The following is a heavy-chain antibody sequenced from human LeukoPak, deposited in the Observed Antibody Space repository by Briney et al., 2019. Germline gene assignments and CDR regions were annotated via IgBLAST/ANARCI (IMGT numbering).Heavy chain of an antibody. CDR2: ISAYNGNT. D-gene: IGHD5-24*01. Sequence: ASVKVSCKASGYTFTSYGISWVRQAPGRGLEWVGWISAYNGNTNYAQKLQGRVTMTTDTSTSTAYMELRSLRSDDTAVYYCARDRGDGYNYYFDYWGQGTLVTVSS. J-gene: IGHJ4*02. V-gene: IGHV1-18*01. CDR1: GYTFTSYG. CDR3: ARDRGDGYNYYFDY.